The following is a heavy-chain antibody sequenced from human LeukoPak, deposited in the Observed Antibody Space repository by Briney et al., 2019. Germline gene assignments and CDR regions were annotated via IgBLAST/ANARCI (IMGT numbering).Heavy chain of an antibody. D-gene: IGHD3-10*01. CDR1: GYSISSGYY. V-gene: IGHV4-38-2*02. CDR3: ARRAITMVRGVLYNWFDP. Sequence: SETLSLTCTVSGYSISSGYYWSWIRQPPGKGLEWIGEINHSGSTNYNPSLKSRVTISVDTSKNQFSLKLSSVTAADTAVYYCARRAITMVRGVLYNWFDPWGQGTLVTVSS. J-gene: IGHJ5*02. CDR2: INHSGST.